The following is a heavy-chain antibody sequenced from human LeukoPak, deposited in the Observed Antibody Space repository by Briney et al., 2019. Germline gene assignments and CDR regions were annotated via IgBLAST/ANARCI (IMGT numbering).Heavy chain of an antibody. CDR1: GYTFTGYY. Sequence: ASVKVSCKASGYTFTGYYMHWVRQAPGQGLEWMGWINPNSGGTNYAQKFRGRVTMTRDTSISTAYMELSRLRSEDTAVYYCTVGYSSSWFFDPWGQGTLVTVSS. V-gene: IGHV1-2*02. D-gene: IGHD6-13*01. J-gene: IGHJ5*02. CDR2: INPNSGGT. CDR3: TVGYSSSWFFDP.